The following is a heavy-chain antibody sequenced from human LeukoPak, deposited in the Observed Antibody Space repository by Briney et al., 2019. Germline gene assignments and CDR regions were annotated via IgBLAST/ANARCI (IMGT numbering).Heavy chain of an antibody. V-gene: IGHV3-23*01. J-gene: IGHJ4*02. Sequence: GGSLRLSCAASGFSFSTYAMGWVRQAPGKGLEWVSRISGTGDSTYYADAVKGRFTISRDNSKNTLYLQMNSLRAEDTAVYYCVEDVVVIVAAKPGIWGQGTLVTVSS. CDR2: ISGTGDST. CDR3: VEDVVVIVAAKPGI. CDR1: GFSFSTYA. D-gene: IGHD2-15*01.